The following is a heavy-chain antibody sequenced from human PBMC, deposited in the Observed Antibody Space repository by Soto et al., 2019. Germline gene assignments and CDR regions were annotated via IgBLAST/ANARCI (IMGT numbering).Heavy chain of an antibody. CDR1: GFTFSSYS. CDR3: ARDLEWDGDASLGMDV. J-gene: IGHJ6*02. V-gene: IGHV3-21*01. D-gene: IGHD3-3*01. Sequence: GGSLRLSCAASGFTFSSYSMNWVRQAPGKGLEWVSSISSSSSYIYYADSVKGRFTISRDNAKNSLYLQMNSLRAEDTAVYYCARDLEWDGDASLGMDVWGQGTTVTVSS. CDR2: ISSSSSYI.